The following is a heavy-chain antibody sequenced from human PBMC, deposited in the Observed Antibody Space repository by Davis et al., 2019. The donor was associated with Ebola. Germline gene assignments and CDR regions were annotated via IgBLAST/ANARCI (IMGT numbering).Heavy chain of an antibody. V-gene: IGHV4-59*01. Sequence: SETLSLTCTVSGGSISSYYWSWIRQPPGKGLEWIGYIYYSGSTNYNPSLKSRVTISVDTSKNQFSLKLSSVTAADTAVYYCARVGWYYDILTGYSNGGFDYWGQGTLVTVSS. J-gene: IGHJ4*02. D-gene: IGHD3-9*01. CDR1: GGSISSYY. CDR3: ARVGWYYDILTGYSNGGFDY. CDR2: IYYSGST.